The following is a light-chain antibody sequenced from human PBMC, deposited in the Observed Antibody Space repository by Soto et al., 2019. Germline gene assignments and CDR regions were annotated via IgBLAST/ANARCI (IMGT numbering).Light chain of an antibody. CDR1: QSVNSN. Sequence: EIVMTQSPATLSVSPGERATLSCRASQSVNSNLAWYRQKPGQAPRLLISDASTRATGVPARFSGSGSGTEFTLTISILQSEDSGIYYWQQDTFWPPLTFGGGTKVEIK. J-gene: IGKJ4*01. CDR3: QQDTFWPPLT. V-gene: IGKV3-15*01. CDR2: DAS.